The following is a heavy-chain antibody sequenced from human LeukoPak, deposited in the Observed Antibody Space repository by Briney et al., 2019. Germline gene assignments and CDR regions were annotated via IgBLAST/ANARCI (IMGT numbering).Heavy chain of an antibody. CDR1: GFTFSVYW. CDR2: INSDGSST. Sequence: GGSLRLSCAASGFTFSVYWMHWVRPAPGRGLVGFSLINSDGSSTRYADSVKGRFTISRDNAKNTLYLQMNSLRAEDTAVYYCARGKAVAGTFSWFDPWGQGTLVTVSS. CDR3: ARGKAVAGTFSWFDP. J-gene: IGHJ5*02. V-gene: IGHV3-74*01. D-gene: IGHD6-19*01.